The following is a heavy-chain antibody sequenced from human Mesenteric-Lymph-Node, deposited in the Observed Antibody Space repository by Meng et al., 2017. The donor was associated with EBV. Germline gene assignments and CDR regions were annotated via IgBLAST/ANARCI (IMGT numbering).Heavy chain of an antibody. J-gene: IGHJ4*02. CDR2: IYPGDSDT. Sequence: GAGRKEPGASLKLSCQGSEYRCPRYWIVWVRQMPGTGLEWMGIIYPGDSDTRYSPSFQGQVTISADKSISTAYLQWSSLKASDTAMYYCARQQGNSGGDYWGQGTLVTVSS. V-gene: IGHV5-51*01. CDR3: ARQQGNSGGDY. CDR1: EYRCPRYW. D-gene: IGHD4-23*01.